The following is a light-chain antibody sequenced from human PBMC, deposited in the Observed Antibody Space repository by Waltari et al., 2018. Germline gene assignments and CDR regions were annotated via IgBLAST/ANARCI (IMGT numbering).Light chain of an antibody. Sequence: DIQMTQSPSSLSASVGDRVTISCRASQSVGNYLNWYQHEPGKAPKLLIYAASNLESGVPSGFGGSGSGTNLPLTIGSLQPDNSATNYCHQSLSPPWPFGQGTKLEIK. J-gene: IGKJ1*01. CDR1: QSVGNY. V-gene: IGKV1-39*01. CDR2: AAS. CDR3: HQSLSPPWP.